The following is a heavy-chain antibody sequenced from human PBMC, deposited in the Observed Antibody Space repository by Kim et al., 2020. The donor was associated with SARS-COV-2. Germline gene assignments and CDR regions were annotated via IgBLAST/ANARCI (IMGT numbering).Heavy chain of an antibody. Sequence: SVKVSCKASGGTFSSYAISWVRQAPGQGLEWMGGIIPIFGTANYAQKFQGRVTITADESTSTAYMELSSLRSEDTAVYYCARGLDSSPPSDAFDIWGQGTMVTVSS. J-gene: IGHJ3*02. V-gene: IGHV1-69*13. D-gene: IGHD3-22*01. CDR2: IIPIFGTA. CDR1: GGTFSSYA. CDR3: ARGLDSSPPSDAFDI.